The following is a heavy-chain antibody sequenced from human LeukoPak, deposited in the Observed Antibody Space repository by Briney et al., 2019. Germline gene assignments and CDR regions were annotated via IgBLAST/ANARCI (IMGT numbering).Heavy chain of an antibody. CDR1: GFTFSSYA. CDR2: ISGSGGST. J-gene: IGHJ4*02. CDR3: AKDLLWFGELSLPYFDY. Sequence: PGGSLRLSCAASGFTFSSYAMSWVRQAPGKGLEWVSAISGSGGSTYYADSVKGRFTISRDNSKNTLYLQMNSLRAEDTAVYYCAKDLLWFGELSLPYFDYWGQGTLVTVSS. V-gene: IGHV3-23*01. D-gene: IGHD3-10*01.